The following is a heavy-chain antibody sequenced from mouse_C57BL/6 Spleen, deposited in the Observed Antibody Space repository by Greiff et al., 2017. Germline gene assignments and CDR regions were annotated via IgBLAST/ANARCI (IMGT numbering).Heavy chain of an antibody. CDR3: ARVGSNYEGIGDY. CDR2: ISYDGSN. CDR1: GYSITSGYY. D-gene: IGHD2-5*01. Sequence: EVQLQESGPGLVKPSQSLSLTCSVTGYSITSGYYWNWIRQFPGNKLEWMGYISYDGSNNYNPSLKNRISITRDTSKNQFFLKLNSVTTEDTATYYCARVGSNYEGIGDYWGQGTSVTVSS. J-gene: IGHJ4*01. V-gene: IGHV3-6*01.